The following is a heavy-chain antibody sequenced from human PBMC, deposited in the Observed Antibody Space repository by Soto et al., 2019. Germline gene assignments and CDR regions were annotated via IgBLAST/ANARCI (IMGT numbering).Heavy chain of an antibody. D-gene: IGHD5-12*01. CDR3: AREGLILPSGSNRYYGMDV. V-gene: IGHV1-46*01. Sequence: ASVKVSCKASRYTFTSYYMHWLRQAPGQGLEWLGVINPSGGRTTYAQNFQGRVTMTRETSTSTVYMELNSLTSDDTAVYFCAREGLILPSGSNRYYGMDVWGQGTTVTVSS. CDR2: INPSGGRT. CDR1: RYTFTSYY. J-gene: IGHJ6*02.